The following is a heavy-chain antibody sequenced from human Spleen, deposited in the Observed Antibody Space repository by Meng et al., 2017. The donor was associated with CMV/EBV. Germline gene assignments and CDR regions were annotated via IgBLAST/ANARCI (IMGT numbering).Heavy chain of an antibody. CDR2: INPDGGTT. CDR3: ARDLVGYDAFDV. D-gene: IGHD3-22*01. J-gene: IGHJ3*01. Sequence: ASVKVSCKASGYSFITYYIHWVRQAPGQGLEWMGRINPDGGTTTYSQKFQGEITLTSDTSTTTVFLELSSLKSEDTAIYYCARDLVGYDAFDVRGQGTMVTVSS. CDR1: GYSFITYY. V-gene: IGHV1-46*01.